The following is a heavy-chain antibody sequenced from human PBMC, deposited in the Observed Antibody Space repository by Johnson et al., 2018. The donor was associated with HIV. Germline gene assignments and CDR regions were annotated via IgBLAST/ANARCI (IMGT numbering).Heavy chain of an antibody. J-gene: IGHJ3*02. CDR3: AKGLKLGSGDDAFDI. D-gene: IGHD7-27*01. CDR1: GFTFSSYA. V-gene: IGHV3-30*04. CDR2: IWYDGSNK. Sequence: QEKLVESGGGVVQPGRSLRLSCAASGFTFSSYAMHWVRQAPGKGLEWVAVIWYDGSNKYYADSVKGRFTISRDNSKNTLYLQMNSLRAEDTAVYYCAKGLKLGSGDDAFDIWGQGTMVTVSS.